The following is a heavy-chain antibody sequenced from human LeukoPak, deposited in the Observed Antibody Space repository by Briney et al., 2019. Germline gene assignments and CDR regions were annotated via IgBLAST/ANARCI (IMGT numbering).Heavy chain of an antibody. J-gene: IGHJ4*02. CDR2: IYPGDSDT. Sequence: GESLKISCKGSGYSFTSYWIGWVRQMPGKGLEWMGIIYPGDSDTRYSPSFQGQVTISADKSISTAYLQWSSLKASDTAMYYCASTAALRAAAGLFDYWGQGTLVTVSS. V-gene: IGHV5-51*01. CDR1: GYSFTSYW. CDR3: ASTAALRAAAGLFDY. D-gene: IGHD6-13*01.